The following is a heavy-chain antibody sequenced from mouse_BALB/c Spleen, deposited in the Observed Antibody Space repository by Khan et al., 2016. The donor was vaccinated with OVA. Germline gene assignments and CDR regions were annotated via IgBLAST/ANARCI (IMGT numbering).Heavy chain of an antibody. CDR2: ISSGGNT. CDR3: TRGPCYFGFNYFDF. D-gene: IGHD1-1*01. CDR1: GFTFSSYV. V-gene: IGHV5-6-5*01. Sequence: EVELVESGGDLVKPGESLKLSCAASGFTFSSYVMSWVRQTPEKRLEWVASISSGGNTYYADSLKGRFTISRDDARNILYLQMSSLRSEDTAMYYCTRGPCYFGFNYFDFWGHGTTLTVSS. J-gene: IGHJ2*01.